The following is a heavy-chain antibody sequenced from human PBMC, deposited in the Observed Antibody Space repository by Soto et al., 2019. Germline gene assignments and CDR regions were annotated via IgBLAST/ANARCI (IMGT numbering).Heavy chain of an antibody. D-gene: IGHD6-13*01. V-gene: IGHV1-8*01. CDR3: AVYSSSWYGIWYYYYGMDV. Sequence: EASVKVSCKASGYTFTSYDINWVRQATGQGLEWMGWMNPNSGNTGYAQKFQGRVTMTRNTSISTAYMELSSLRSEDTAVYYCAVYSSSWYGIWYYYYGMDVWGQGTTVTVSS. CDR1: GYTFTSYD. J-gene: IGHJ6*02. CDR2: MNPNSGNT.